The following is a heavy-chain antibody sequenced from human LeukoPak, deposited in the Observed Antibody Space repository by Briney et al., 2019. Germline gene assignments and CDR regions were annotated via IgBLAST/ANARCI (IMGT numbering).Heavy chain of an antibody. J-gene: IGHJ4*02. Sequence: GESLRISCKGSGYSFTTYWIGWVRQMPGKGLEWMGRIAPSDSYTYYSPSFQGHVTISADKSINTAYLQWTSLRASDTAMYYCARRLPSCGGDCYSFDYWGQGTLVTVSS. V-gene: IGHV5-10-1*01. CDR1: GYSFTTYW. D-gene: IGHD2-21*02. CDR2: IAPSDSYT. CDR3: ARRLPSCGGDCYSFDY.